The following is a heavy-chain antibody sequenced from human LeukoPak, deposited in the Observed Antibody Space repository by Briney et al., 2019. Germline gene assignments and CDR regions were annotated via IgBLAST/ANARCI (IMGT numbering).Heavy chain of an antibody. J-gene: IGHJ4*02. CDR3: ARHRNYDFWSGYYPYYFDY. CDR1: GGSISSYY. CDR2: IYTSAST. D-gene: IGHD3-3*01. V-gene: IGHV4-4*09. Sequence: SETLSLTCTVSGGSISSYYWSWIRQPPGKGLEWIGYIYTSASTNYNPSLKRRVTISVDTSKNQFSLKLSSVTAADTAVYYCARHRNYDFWSGYYPYYFDYWGQGTLVTVSS.